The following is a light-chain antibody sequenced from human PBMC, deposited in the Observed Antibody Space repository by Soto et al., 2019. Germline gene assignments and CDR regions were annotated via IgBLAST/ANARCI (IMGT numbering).Light chain of an antibody. Sequence: QPVLTQSPSASASLGASVKLTCTLSSGHSTYAIAWLQQQPEKGPRYLMKLNGDGSHSKGDGIPDRFSGSSSGAERYLTISSLQSEDEADYYCQTWGSVIRVFGGGTKLTVL. CDR1: SGHSTYA. CDR3: QTWGSVIRV. CDR2: LNGDGSH. V-gene: IGLV4-69*01. J-gene: IGLJ3*02.